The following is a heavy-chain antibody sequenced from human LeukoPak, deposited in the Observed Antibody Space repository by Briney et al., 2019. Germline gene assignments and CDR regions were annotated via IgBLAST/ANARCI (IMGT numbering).Heavy chain of an antibody. CDR2: ITGSGSST. D-gene: IGHD6-13*01. V-gene: IGHV3-23*01. CDR3: AKDASSSWRWGAFDI. Sequence: GGTLRLSCAASGFTFSSYGMSWVRQAPGKGLEWVSAITGSGSSTYYADSVKGRFTISRDNSKNTLYLQMNSLRAEDTAVYYCAKDASSSWRWGAFDIWGQGTMVTVSS. J-gene: IGHJ3*02. CDR1: GFTFSSYG.